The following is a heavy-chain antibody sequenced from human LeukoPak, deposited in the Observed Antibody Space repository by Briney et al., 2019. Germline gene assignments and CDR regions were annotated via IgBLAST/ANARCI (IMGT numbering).Heavy chain of an antibody. CDR2: IYYSGST. CDR1: GGSISSYY. J-gene: IGHJ4*02. Sequence: PSEPLSLTCAVSGGSISSYYWSWIRQPPGKGLEWIGYIYYSGSTNYNPSLKSRVTISVDTSKNQFSLKLSSVTAADTAVYYCARLEGYYYDSSGLDYWGQGTLVTVSS. D-gene: IGHD3-22*01. CDR3: ARLEGYYYDSSGLDY. V-gene: IGHV4-59*08.